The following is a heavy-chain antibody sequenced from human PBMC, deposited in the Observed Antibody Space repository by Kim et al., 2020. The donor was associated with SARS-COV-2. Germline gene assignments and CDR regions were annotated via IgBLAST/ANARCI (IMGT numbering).Heavy chain of an antibody. Sequence: ASVKVSCKASGYTFTSYGISWVRQAPGQGLEWMGWISAYNGNTNYAQKLQGRVTMTTDTSTSTAYMELRSLRSDDTAVYYCAREEGFMTTVTHYYYYGMDVWGQGTTVTVSS. J-gene: IGHJ6*02. CDR2: ISAYNGNT. D-gene: IGHD4-17*01. V-gene: IGHV1-18*01. CDR3: AREEGFMTTVTHYYYYGMDV. CDR1: GYTFTSYG.